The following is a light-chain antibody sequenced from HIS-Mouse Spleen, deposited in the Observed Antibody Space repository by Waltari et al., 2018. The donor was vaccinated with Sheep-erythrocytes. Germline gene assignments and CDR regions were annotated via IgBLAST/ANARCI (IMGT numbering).Light chain of an antibody. CDR1: SSDVRGHNY. Sequence: QSALTQPRSVSGSPGQSVTISCTVTSSDVRGHNYVSWYQQHPGKAPKLMIYDVSKRPSGVPDRFSGSKSGNTASLTISGLQAEDEADYYCCSYAGSYNHVFATGTKVTVL. CDR3: CSYAGSYNHV. V-gene: IGLV2-11*01. J-gene: IGLJ1*01. CDR2: DVS.